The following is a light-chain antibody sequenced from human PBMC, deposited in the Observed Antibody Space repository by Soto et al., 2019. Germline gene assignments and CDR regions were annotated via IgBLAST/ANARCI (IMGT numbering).Light chain of an antibody. CDR1: QSLSSN. Sequence: EIVLTQSPATLSLSPGERATLSCRASQSLSSNFLAWYQQKPGQPPRLLIYDASNRATGIPARFSGSGSGTDFTLTISSLEPEDFAVYYCQQRSNWRTFGQGTKVDIK. V-gene: IGKV3-11*01. J-gene: IGKJ1*01. CDR2: DAS. CDR3: QQRSNWRT.